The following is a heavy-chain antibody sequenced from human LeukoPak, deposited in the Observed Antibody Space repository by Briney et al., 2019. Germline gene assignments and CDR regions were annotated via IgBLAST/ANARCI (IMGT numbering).Heavy chain of an antibody. CDR2: IDYSGST. V-gene: IGHV4-59*01. J-gene: IGHJ6*03. CDR3: ARDQAGYYCMDV. Sequence: SETLSLTCTVSGGSISSYYWSWLRQPPGKGLEWIGYIDYSGSTNYDPSLRSRVTMSVDTSKNQFSLKLTSVTAADTAVYYCARDQAGYYCMDVWGKGTTVTVSS. CDR1: GGSISSYY.